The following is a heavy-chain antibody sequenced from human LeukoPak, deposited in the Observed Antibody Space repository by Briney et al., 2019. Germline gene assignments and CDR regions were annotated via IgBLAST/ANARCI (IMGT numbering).Heavy chain of an antibody. CDR2: INPNSGGT. D-gene: IGHD6-19*01. CDR3: ARDESSGWYYFDY. V-gene: IGHV1-2*02. CDR1: GYTFTGYY. Sequence: ASVKVSCKASGYTFTGYYMHWVRQAPGQGLEWMGWINPNSGGTNYAQKFRGRVTMTRDTSISTAYMELSRLRSDDTAVYYCARDESSGWYYFDYWGQGTLVTVSS. J-gene: IGHJ4*02.